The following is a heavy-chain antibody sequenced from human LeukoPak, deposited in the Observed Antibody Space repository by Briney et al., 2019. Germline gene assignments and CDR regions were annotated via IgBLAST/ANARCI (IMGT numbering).Heavy chain of an antibody. CDR1: GYTLTELS. J-gene: IGHJ4*02. CDR3: ATGGGASSGYYANFDY. Sequence: ASVKVSCKVSGYTLTELSMHWVRQAPGKGLEWMGGFDPEDGETIYAQKFQGRVTMTEDTSTDTAYMELSSLRSEDTAVYYCATGGGASSGYYANFDYWGQGTLVTVSS. CDR2: FDPEDGET. D-gene: IGHD3-22*01. V-gene: IGHV1-24*01.